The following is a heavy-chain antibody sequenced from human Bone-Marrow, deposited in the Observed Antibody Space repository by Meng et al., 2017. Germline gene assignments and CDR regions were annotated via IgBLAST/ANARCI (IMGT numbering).Heavy chain of an antibody. Sequence: QVQPVQSGAEVKKPGASVKVSCKASGYTFTGYYMHWVRQAPGQGLEWMGRINPNSGGTNYAQKFQGRVTMTRDTSISTAYMELSRLRSDDTAVYYCAVHYYGSGSSTFDYWGQGTLVTVSS. CDR2: INPNSGGT. J-gene: IGHJ4*02. CDR3: AVHYYGSGSSTFDY. CDR1: GYTFTGYY. V-gene: IGHV1-2*06. D-gene: IGHD3-10*01.